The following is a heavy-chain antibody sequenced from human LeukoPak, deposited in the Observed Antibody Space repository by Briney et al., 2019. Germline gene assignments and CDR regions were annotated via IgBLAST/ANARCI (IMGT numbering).Heavy chain of an antibody. CDR3: ARQKPAHSGVWQFGPKTKYYYCMDV. V-gene: IGHV4-61*02. Sequence: SQTLSLTCPVSAGSISSNLYYWDWTRHPAGKGLEWITRIYASGDTVCNPSLKTRFSISLHSSKTHFSRRLIPLPPAPSVTNCCARQKPAHSGVWQFGPKTKYYYCMDVWGKGTAVTVSS. CDR1: AGSISSNLYY. J-gene: IGHJ6*03. CDR2: IYASGDT. D-gene: IGHD2-15*01.